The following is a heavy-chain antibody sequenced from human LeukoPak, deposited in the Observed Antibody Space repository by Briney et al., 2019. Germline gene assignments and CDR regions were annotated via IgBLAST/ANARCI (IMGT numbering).Heavy chain of an antibody. CDR1: GFTFRSYD. V-gene: IGHV3-13*01. CDR3: ARDQGQGAFDI. Sequence: GGSLRLSCAASGFTFRSYDMHWVRQATGKGLEWVSAIGTAGDTYYPGSVKGRFTISRENAKNSLYLQMNSLRAGDTAVYYCARDQGQGAFDIWGQGTMVTVSS. J-gene: IGHJ3*02. CDR2: IGTAGDT.